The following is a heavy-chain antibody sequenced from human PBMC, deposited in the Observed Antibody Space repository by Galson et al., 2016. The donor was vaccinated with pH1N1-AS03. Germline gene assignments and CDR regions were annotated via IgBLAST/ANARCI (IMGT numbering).Heavy chain of an antibody. J-gene: IGHJ4*02. Sequence: ETLSLTCTVSGGSITINYWIWIRQPPGKGLEWIGYISYSGFTNYNPSLKSRVTISVDKSKNQFSLKLSPVTAADTAVYFCAKLYAVWGGYPSFDYCGQGTLVTVSS. CDR3: AKLYAVWGGYPSFDY. CDR1: GGSITINY. V-gene: IGHV4-59*01. CDR2: ISYSGFT. D-gene: IGHD3-3*01.